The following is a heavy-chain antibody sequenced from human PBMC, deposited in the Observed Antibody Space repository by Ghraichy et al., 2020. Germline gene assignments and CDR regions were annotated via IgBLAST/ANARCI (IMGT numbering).Heavy chain of an antibody. Sequence: GGSLRLSCAASGFTFSNAWMSWVRQAPGKGLEWVGRIKSKTDGGTTDYAAPVKGRFTISRDDSKNTLYLQMNSLKTEDTAVYYCTTDPAYIVVVVAATGERLDYWGQGTLVTVSS. J-gene: IGHJ4*02. CDR1: GFTFSNAW. V-gene: IGHV3-15*01. CDR2: IKSKTDGGTT. D-gene: IGHD2-15*01. CDR3: TTDPAYIVVVVAATGERLDY.